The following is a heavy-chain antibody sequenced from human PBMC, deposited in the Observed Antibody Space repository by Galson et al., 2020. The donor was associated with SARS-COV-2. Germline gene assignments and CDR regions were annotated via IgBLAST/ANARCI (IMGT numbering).Heavy chain of an antibody. CDR2: ISRSGSDI. Sequence: NSGGSLRLSCVGSGFIFQSYSMNWVRQAPGKGLQWVSYISRSGSDIEYADSVKGRFTVSRDNAKNSLFLQMDSLRADDTGVYFCARDPFSGYDYPLNFGPWGQGTQVTVSS. CDR1: GFIFQSYS. CDR3: ARDPFSGYDYPLNFGP. V-gene: IGHV3-21*01. D-gene: IGHD5-12*01. J-gene: IGHJ5*02.